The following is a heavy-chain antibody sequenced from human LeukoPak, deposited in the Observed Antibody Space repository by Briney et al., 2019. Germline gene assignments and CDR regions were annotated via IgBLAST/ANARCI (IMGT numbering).Heavy chain of an antibody. CDR3: ARVSSSSDSSGYYPDY. J-gene: IGHJ4*02. D-gene: IGHD3-22*01. V-gene: IGHV4-39*01. CDR1: GGSISSSSYY. Sequence: SETLSLTCTVSGGSISSSSYYWGWIRQPPGKGLEWIGSIYYSGSTYYNPSLKSRVTISVDTSKNQFSLKLSSVTAADTAVYYCARVSSSSDSSGYYPDYWGQGTLVTVSS. CDR2: IYYSGST.